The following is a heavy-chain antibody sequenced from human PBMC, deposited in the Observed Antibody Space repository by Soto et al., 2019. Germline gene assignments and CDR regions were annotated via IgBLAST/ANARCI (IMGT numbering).Heavy chain of an antibody. Sequence: GGSLRLSCAASGFTFSSYAMSWVRQAPGKGLEWVSAISGSGGSTYYADSVKGRFTISRDNSKNTLYLQMNSLRAEDTAVYYCAKDPYRRLRFLGDYHYMDVWGKGTTVTVSS. CDR3: AKDPYRRLRFLGDYHYMDV. D-gene: IGHD3-3*01. V-gene: IGHV3-23*01. J-gene: IGHJ6*03. CDR2: ISGSGGST. CDR1: GFTFSSYA.